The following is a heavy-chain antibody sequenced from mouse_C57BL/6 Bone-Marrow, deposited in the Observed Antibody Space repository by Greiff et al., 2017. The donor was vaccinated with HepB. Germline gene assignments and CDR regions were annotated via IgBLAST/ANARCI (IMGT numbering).Heavy chain of an antibody. J-gene: IGHJ1*03. CDR1: GFTFSDFY. CDR2: SRNKANDYTT. Sequence: EVKLVESGGGLVQSGRSLRLSCATSGFTFSDFYMEWVRQAPGKGLEWIAASRNKANDYTTEYSASVKGRFIVSRDTSQSILYLQMNALRAEDTAIYYCARDDGLDVWGTGTTVTVSS. CDR3: ARDDGLDV. V-gene: IGHV7-1*01.